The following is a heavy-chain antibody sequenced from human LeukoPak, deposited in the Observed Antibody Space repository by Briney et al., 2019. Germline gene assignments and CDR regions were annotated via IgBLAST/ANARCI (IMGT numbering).Heavy chain of an antibody. J-gene: IGHJ4*02. CDR2: ISAYNGNT. Sequence: GASVKVSCKASGYTFTNYGISWVRQAPGQGLEWMGWISAYNGNTDYAQKLQGRVTMTTDTSTSTAYMELRSLRSDDTAVYFCARVGASCTSTSCFDYWRQGTLVTVSS. D-gene: IGHD2-2*01. CDR3: ARVGASCTSTSCFDY. V-gene: IGHV1-18*01. CDR1: GYTFTNYG.